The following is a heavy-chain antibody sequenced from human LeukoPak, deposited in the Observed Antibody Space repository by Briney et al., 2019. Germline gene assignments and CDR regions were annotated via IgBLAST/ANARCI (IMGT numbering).Heavy chain of an antibody. D-gene: IGHD2-15*01. CDR2: IYPGDSDT. CDR3: ARRRGVYCSGGSCYYDY. V-gene: IGHV5-51*01. Sequence: AEYLKIFSKGSGYSFTSYWIGWVRQMPGKGLGRMGIIYPGDSDTRYSPSFQGQFTIPAAQSIGTASRQWSSLKASDTAMYYCARRRGVYCSGGSCYYDYWGRGRIATVSS. J-gene: IGHJ4*03. CDR1: GYSFTSYW.